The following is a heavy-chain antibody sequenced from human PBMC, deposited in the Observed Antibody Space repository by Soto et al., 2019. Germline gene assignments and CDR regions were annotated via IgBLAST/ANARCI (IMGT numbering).Heavy chain of an antibody. D-gene: IGHD1-26*01. J-gene: IGHJ4*02. Sequence: QVQLVQSGAEVKKPGASVKVSCKASGYTFTGYAVSWVRQAPGQGLEWMGSITVYNGIKNYAQKFQGRVTMTTDTSTSTAFLDLRSLTSDDTAVYYCVRGVGAFDYWGQGTLGTVSS. CDR1: GYTFTGYA. V-gene: IGHV1-18*04. CDR2: ITVYNGIK. CDR3: VRGVGAFDY.